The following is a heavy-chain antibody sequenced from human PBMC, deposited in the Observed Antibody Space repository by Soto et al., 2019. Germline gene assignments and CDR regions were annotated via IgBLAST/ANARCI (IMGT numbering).Heavy chain of an antibody. Sequence: PGESLKISCKGSGYSFTSYWIGWVRQMSGKGLEWMGIIYPGDSDTRYSPSFQGQVTISADKSISTAYLQWSSLKASDTAMYYCARFSSYYYDSSGYYRPLTPHFYGMDVWGQGTTVTVSS. CDR2: IYPGDSDT. D-gene: IGHD3-22*01. V-gene: IGHV5-51*01. CDR3: ARFSSYYYDSSGYYRPLTPHFYGMDV. CDR1: GYSFTSYW. J-gene: IGHJ6*02.